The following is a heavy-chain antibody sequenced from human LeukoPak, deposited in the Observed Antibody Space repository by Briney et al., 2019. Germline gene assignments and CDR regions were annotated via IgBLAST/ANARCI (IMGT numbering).Heavy chain of an antibody. V-gene: IGHV3-7*01. Sequence: GGSLRLSCAASGFTFSTHWMSWVRQAPGKGLEWVAKIKEEGSEKYYVDSVKGRFTISRDNAKNSLSLQMHSLRDEDTVVYYCVRDQGYCTSASCRGDAFDVWGQGSMVSVSS. J-gene: IGHJ3*01. CDR1: GFTFSTHW. CDR3: VRDQGYCTSASCRGDAFDV. CDR2: IKEEGSEK. D-gene: IGHD2-2*01.